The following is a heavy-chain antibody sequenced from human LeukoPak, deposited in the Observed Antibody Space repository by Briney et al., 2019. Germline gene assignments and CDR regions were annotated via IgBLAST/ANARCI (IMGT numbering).Heavy chain of an antibody. Sequence: GGSLRLSCAASGFTFSSYAMSWVRLAPGEGLEWVSAISGSGGSTYYADSVKGRFTISRDNSKNTLYPQMNSLRAEDTAVYFCAKSHSSSWYRPPFDYWGQGTLVTVSS. CDR2: ISGSGGST. V-gene: IGHV3-23*01. D-gene: IGHD6-13*01. CDR3: AKSHSSSWYRPPFDY. J-gene: IGHJ4*02. CDR1: GFTFSSYA.